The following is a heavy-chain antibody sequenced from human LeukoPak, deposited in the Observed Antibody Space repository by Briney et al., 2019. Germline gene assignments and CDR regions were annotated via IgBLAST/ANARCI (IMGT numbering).Heavy chain of an antibody. D-gene: IGHD4-17*01. J-gene: IGHJ6*02. CDR1: GFTFSSYS. CDR2: ISSSSSYT. CDR3: AGGESGDNGYYYYGMDV. Sequence: PGGSLRLSCAASGFTFSSYSMNWVRQAPGKGLEWVSSISSSSSYTYYADSVKGRFTISRDNAKNSLYLQMNSLRAEDTAVYYCAGGESGDNGYYYYGMDVWGQGTTVTVSS. V-gene: IGHV3-21*01.